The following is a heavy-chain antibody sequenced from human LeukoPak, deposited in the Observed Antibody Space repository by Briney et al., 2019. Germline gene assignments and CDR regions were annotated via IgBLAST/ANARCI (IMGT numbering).Heavy chain of an antibody. CDR3: AKDPRSKYDSSGYRAHFDY. CDR1: GFTFSSYG. J-gene: IGHJ4*02. Sequence: GGSLRLSCAASGFTFSSYGMHWVRQAPGKGLEWVAVISYDGSNKYYAGSVKGRFTISRDNSKNTLYLQMNSLRAEDTAVYYCAKDPRSKYDSSGYRAHFDYWGQGTLVTVSS. CDR2: ISYDGSNK. V-gene: IGHV3-30*18. D-gene: IGHD3-22*01.